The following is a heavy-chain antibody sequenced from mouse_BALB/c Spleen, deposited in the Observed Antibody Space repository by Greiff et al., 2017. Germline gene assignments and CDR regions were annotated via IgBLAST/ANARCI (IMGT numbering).Heavy chain of an antibody. CDR1: GFTFSSYA. V-gene: IGHV5-9-4*01. D-gene: IGHD1-1*01. Sequence: DVKLVESGGGLVKPGGSLKLSCAASGFTFSSYAMSWVRQSPEKRLEWVAEISSGGSYTYYPDTVTGRFTISRDNAKNTLYLEMSSLRSEDTAMYYCARDDGSSPYWYFDVWGAGTTVTVSS. CDR3: ARDDGSSPYWYFDV. J-gene: IGHJ1*01. CDR2: ISSGGSYT.